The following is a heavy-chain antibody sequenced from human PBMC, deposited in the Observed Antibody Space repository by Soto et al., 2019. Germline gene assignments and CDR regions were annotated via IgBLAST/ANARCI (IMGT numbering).Heavy chain of an antibody. Sequence: SETLSLTCTVSGGSISSSSYCWGWIRQPPGKGLEWIGSTYYSGSTYYNPSLKSRVTISVDTSKNQFSLKLSSVTAADTAVYYCARDYYDFWSGYYRIDYWGQGTLVTVSS. CDR3: ARDYYDFWSGYYRIDY. V-gene: IGHV4-39*02. CDR1: GGSISSSSYC. D-gene: IGHD3-3*01. CDR2: TYYSGST. J-gene: IGHJ4*02.